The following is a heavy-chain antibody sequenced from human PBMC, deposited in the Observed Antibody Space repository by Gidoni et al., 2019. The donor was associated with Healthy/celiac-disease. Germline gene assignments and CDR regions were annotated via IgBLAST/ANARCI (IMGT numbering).Heavy chain of an antibody. J-gene: IGHJ4*02. Sequence: EVQLVESGGGLVQPGGSLRLYCAASGFTFSSYWMSWVRQAPGKGLEWVANIKQDGSEKYYVDSVKGRFTISRDNAKNSLYLQMNSLRAEDTAVYYCARDASGSWFDYWGQGTLVTVSS. CDR3: ARDASGSWFDY. CDR1: GFTFSSYW. D-gene: IGHD1-26*01. CDR2: IKQDGSEK. V-gene: IGHV3-7*01.